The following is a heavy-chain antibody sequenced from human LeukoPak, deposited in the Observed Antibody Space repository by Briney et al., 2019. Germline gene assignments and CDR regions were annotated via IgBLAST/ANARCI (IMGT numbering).Heavy chain of an antibody. Sequence: SETLSLTCTVSGGSISSYYWSWIRQPPGKGLEWIGYIYYSGSTNYNPSLKSRVTISVDTSKNQFSLRLSSVTAADTAVYYCARRQRITMVRGVIGGWFDPWGQGTLVTVSS. CDR1: GGSISSYY. CDR2: IYYSGST. J-gene: IGHJ5*02. CDR3: ARRQRITMVRGVIGGWFDP. D-gene: IGHD3-10*01. V-gene: IGHV4-59*12.